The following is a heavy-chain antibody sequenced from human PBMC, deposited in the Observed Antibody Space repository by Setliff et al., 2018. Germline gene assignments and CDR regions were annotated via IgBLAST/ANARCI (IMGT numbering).Heavy chain of an antibody. CDR2: IYYSGST. D-gene: IGHD3-3*01. J-gene: IGHJ5*02. Sequence: SETLSLTCTVSGGSISSSSYYWGWIRQPPGKGLEWIGSIYYSGSTYYNPSLKSRVTISVDTSKNQFSLKLSSVTAADTATYYCVRGGPTLTISRVLVVSSFDPWGQGSRVTVSS. V-gene: IGHV4-39*01. CDR3: VRGGPTLTISRVLVVSSFDP. CDR1: GGSISSSSYY.